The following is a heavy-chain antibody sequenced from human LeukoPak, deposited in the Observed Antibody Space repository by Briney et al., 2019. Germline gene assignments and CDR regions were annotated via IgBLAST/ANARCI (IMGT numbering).Heavy chain of an antibody. D-gene: IGHD6-19*01. CDR1: GYTFTRYG. CDR2: ISGYNGNT. Sequence: ASVKVSCKASGYTFTRYGISWVRQAPGQGLEWMGWISGYNGNTNYAQKFQGRVSMTTDTSTSTAYMELRSLRSDDTAVYYCARGSLSVAVTPFDYWGQGTLVTVSS. CDR3: ARGSLSVAVTPFDY. V-gene: IGHV1-18*01. J-gene: IGHJ4*02.